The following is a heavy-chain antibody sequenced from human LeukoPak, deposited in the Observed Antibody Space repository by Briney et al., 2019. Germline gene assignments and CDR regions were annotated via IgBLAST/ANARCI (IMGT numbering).Heavy chain of an antibody. CDR3: AREGRSTTVTTSQYNWFDP. D-gene: IGHD4-17*01. J-gene: IGHJ5*02. CDR2: INPSGGST. CDR1: GYTFTSYY. Sequence: ASVKVSCKASGYTFTSYYMHWVRQAPGQGLEWMGIINPSGGSTSYAQKFQGRVTMTRDMSTSTDYMELSSLRSEDTAVYYCAREGRSTTVTTSQYNWFDPWGQGTLVTVSS. V-gene: IGHV1-46*01.